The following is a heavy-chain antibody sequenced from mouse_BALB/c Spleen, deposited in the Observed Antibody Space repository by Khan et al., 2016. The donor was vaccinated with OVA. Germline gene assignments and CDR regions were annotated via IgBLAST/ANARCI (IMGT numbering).Heavy chain of an antibody. CDR3: TRLDYYYASEGFAY. CDR2: VSTGGGYT. V-gene: IGHV5-6*01. J-gene: IGHJ3*01. CDR1: GFTFSTYG. Sequence: EVQLVESGGDLVKPAGSLKLSCAASGFTFSTYGMSWVRQTPDKRLEWVATVSTGGGYTYYPASVKGRITISRDNAKKTLYLQIKLLKFEDTAMFYCTRLDYYYASEGFAYWGQGTLVTVSA. D-gene: IGHD1-1*01.